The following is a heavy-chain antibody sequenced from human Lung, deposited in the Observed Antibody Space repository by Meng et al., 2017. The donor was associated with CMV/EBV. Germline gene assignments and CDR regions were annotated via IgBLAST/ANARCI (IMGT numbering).Heavy chain of an antibody. V-gene: IGHV4-4*02. Sequence: HVQLRETGPALLKPSETPSLTCAVSGAAITNHSWWAWVRQPPGKGREWIGEIPHRGSSAYNPSLKSRVSMSIDKSKNQFSLKLTSVTAADTAVYHCLRRSGGSVWGQGTLVTVSS. CDR2: IPHRGSS. CDR3: LRRSGGSV. J-gene: IGHJ1*01. CDR1: GAAITNHSW. D-gene: IGHD3-10*01.